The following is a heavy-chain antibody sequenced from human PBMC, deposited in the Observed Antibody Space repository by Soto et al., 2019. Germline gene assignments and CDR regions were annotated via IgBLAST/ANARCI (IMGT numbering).Heavy chain of an antibody. CDR2: IYYSGST. D-gene: IGHD3-3*01. J-gene: IGHJ5*02. Sequence: PSETLSLTCTVPGGSISSYYWSWIRQPPGKGLEWIGYIYYSGSTNYNPSLKSRVTISVDTSKNQFSLKLSSVTAADTAVYYCARTIPNWFDPWGQGTLVTVSS. CDR3: ARTIPNWFDP. CDR1: GGSISSYY. V-gene: IGHV4-59*01.